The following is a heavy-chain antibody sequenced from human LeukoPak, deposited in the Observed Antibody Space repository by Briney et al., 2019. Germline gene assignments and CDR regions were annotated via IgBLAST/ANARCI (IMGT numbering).Heavy chain of an antibody. J-gene: IGHJ4*02. V-gene: IGHV3-74*01. CDR2: INDVGSDS. Sequence: GGSLRLSCAASGFTFSAYWMHWVRQAPGKGLVWVGRINDVGSDSTYVDSVKGRFTISRDNSKNTLYLQMNTLRAEDTAVYYCASPYDFWSGYIEPVRGDFWGQGTLVTVSS. D-gene: IGHD3-3*01. CDR3: ASPYDFWSGYIEPVRGDF. CDR1: GFTFSAYW.